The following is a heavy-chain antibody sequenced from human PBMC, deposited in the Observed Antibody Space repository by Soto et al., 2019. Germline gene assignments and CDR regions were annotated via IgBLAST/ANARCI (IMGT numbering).Heavy chain of an antibody. J-gene: IGHJ4*02. V-gene: IGHV1-18*01. CDR1: GYTFTSYG. D-gene: IGHD6-13*01. Sequence: ASVKVSCKASGYTFTSYGISWVRQAPGQGLEWMGWISAYNGNTNYAQKLQGWVTMTRDTSISTAYMELTRLTSDDTAIYYCARDLSGAAAAGTLSYYFDYWGQGTPVTVSS. CDR3: ARDLSGAAAAGTLSYYFDY. CDR2: ISAYNGNT.